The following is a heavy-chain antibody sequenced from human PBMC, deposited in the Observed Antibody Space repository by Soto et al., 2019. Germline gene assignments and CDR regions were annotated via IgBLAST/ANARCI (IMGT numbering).Heavy chain of an antibody. D-gene: IGHD3-3*01. J-gene: IGHJ4*02. V-gene: IGHV1-69*13. CDR2: IIPIFGTA. CDR3: ASWWRYDFWSGPPYPQIGY. Sequence: SVKVSCKASVGTFSSYAISWVRQAPGQGLEWMGGIIPIFGTANYAQKFQGRVTITADESTSTAYMELSSLRSEDTAVYYCASWWRYDFWSGPPYPQIGYWGQGTLVTVSS. CDR1: VGTFSSYA.